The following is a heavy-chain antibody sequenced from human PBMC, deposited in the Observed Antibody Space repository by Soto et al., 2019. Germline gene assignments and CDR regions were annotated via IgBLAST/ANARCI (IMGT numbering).Heavy chain of an antibody. V-gene: IGHV5-51*01. CDR1: VYSFPIYW. CDR2: IYPGDSDT. J-gene: IGHJ4*02. CDR3: AGSGTSYTLLEY. D-gene: IGHD1-20*01. Sequence: GDSLKISCHRSVYSFPIYWIGWGGQMPGKGLEWMGIIYPGDSDTTYSPSFKGQVTISADKSISTVYLPWSILKASDAAMYYCAGSGTSYTLLEYWRQGTPVTVSS.